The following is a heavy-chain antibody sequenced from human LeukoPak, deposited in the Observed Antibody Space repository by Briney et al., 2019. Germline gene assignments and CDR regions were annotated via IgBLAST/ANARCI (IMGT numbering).Heavy chain of an antibody. V-gene: IGHV3-21*01. J-gene: IGHJ4*02. Sequence: GESLKISCAASGFTFSTSTMNWVRQAPEKGLEWVSSISSSNDYIYYADSVKGRFTISRDNAKNSLYLQMNSLRAEDTAVYYCARDRYDYVWGSYVFDYWGQGTLVTVSS. CDR3: ARDRYDYVWGSYVFDY. CDR1: GFTFSTST. CDR2: ISSSNDYI. D-gene: IGHD3-16*01.